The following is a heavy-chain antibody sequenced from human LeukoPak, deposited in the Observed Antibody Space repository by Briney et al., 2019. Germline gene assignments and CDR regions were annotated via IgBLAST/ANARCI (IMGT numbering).Heavy chain of an antibody. CDR1: GFTFSSYG. Sequence: GGSLRLSCAASGFTFSSYGMHWVRQAPGKGLEWVAFIRYDGSNRYYADSVKGRFTISRDNSKNTLYLQMNSLRAEDTAVYYCAREYDSSGYNFGYWGQGTLVTVSS. CDR2: IRYDGSNR. V-gene: IGHV3-30*02. D-gene: IGHD3-22*01. CDR3: AREYDSSGYNFGY. J-gene: IGHJ4*02.